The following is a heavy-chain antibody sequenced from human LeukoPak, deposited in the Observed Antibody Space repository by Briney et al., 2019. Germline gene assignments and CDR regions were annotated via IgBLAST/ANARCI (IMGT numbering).Heavy chain of an antibody. CDR3: ASGYYDILTGPTYAFDI. J-gene: IGHJ3*02. V-gene: IGHV4-59*01. CDR2: IYYSGST. Sequence: PSETLSLTCTVSGGSISSYYWSWIRQPPGKGLEWIGYIYYSGSTNYNPSLKSRVTISVDTSKNQFSLKLSSVTAADTAVYYCASGYYDILTGPTYAFDIWGQGTMVTVSS. CDR1: GGSISSYY. D-gene: IGHD3-9*01.